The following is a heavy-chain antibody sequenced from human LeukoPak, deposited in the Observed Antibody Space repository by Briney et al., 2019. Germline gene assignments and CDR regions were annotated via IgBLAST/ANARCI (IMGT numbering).Heavy chain of an antibody. D-gene: IGHD2-15*01. CDR3: ARPRGSCSGGSCYYYYFDY. CDR1: GYSISSGYY. J-gene: IGHJ4*02. Sequence: PSETLSLTCAVSGYSISSGYYWGWIRQPPGKGLEWIGSIYHSGSTYYNPSLKSRVTISVDTSKNRFSLKLSSVTAADTAVYYCARPRGSCSGGSCYYYYFDYWGQGTLVTVSS. CDR2: IYHSGST. V-gene: IGHV4-38-2*01.